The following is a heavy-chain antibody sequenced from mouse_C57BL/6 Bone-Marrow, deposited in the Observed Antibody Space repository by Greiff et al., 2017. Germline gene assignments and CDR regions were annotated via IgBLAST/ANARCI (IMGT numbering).Heavy chain of an antibody. J-gene: IGHJ4*01. V-gene: IGHV5-15*01. D-gene: IGHD6-1*01. CDR1: GFTFSDYG. Sequence: EVHLVESGGGLVQPGGSLKLSCAASGFTFSDYGMAWVRQAPRKGPEWVAFISNLAYSIYYADTVTGRFTISRENAKNTLYLEMSSLRSEDTAMYYCARLLASYAMDYWGQGTSVTVSS. CDR2: ISNLAYSI. CDR3: ARLLASYAMDY.